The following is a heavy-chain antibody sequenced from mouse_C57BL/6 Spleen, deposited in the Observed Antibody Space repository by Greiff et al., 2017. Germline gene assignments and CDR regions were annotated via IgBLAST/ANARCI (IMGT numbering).Heavy chain of an antibody. D-gene: IGHD2-1*01. J-gene: IGHJ2*01. Sequence: QVQLQQSGAELVMPGASVKLSCKASGYTFTSYWMHWVKQRPGQGPEWIGEIDPSDSYTNYNQKFKGKSTLTVDKSSSTAYMQLSSLTSEDSAVYYCAIYGNYKDYWGQGTTLTVSS. CDR1: GYTFTSYW. CDR3: AIYGNYKDY. V-gene: IGHV1-69*01. CDR2: IDPSDSYT.